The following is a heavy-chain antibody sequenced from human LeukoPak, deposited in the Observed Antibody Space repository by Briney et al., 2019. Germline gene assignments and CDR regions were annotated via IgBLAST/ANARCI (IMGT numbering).Heavy chain of an antibody. D-gene: IGHD6-13*01. CDR1: GGTFSSYA. V-gene: IGHV1-69*04. Sequence: GASVKVSCKASGGTFSSYAISWVRQAPGQGLEWMGRIIPILGIANYAQKFQGRVTMTRDTSTGTVYMELSSLRSEDTAVYYCARGDRRRPPSSIGWYSENIFDYWGQGILLTVSS. CDR2: IIPILGIA. J-gene: IGHJ4*02. CDR3: ARGDRRRPPSSIGWYSENIFDY.